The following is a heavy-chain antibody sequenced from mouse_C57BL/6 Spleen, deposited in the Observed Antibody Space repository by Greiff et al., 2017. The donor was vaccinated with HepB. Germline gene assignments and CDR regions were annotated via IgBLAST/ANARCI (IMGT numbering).Heavy chain of an antibody. CDR3: ARNYGSSLYWYFDV. CDR1: GYTFTSYW. Sequence: QVQLQQPGAELVRPGSSVKLSCKASGYTFTSYWMDWVKQRPGQGLEWIGNIYPSDSETHYNQKFKDKATLTVDKSSSTAYMQLSSLTSEDSAVYYWARNYGSSLYWYFDVWGTGTTVTVSS. V-gene: IGHV1-61*01. CDR2: IYPSDSET. J-gene: IGHJ1*03. D-gene: IGHD1-1*01.